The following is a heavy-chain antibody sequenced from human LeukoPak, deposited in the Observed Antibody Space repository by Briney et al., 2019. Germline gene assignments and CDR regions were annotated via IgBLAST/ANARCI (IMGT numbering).Heavy chain of an antibody. J-gene: IGHJ6*03. V-gene: IGHV3-23*01. CDR1: GFTFSSYA. D-gene: IGHD3-16*01. Sequence: PGGSLILSCAAPGFTFSSYAMSSVRQAPGKGLEWVSAIICSVSITYYAESVKRPFTISRDKATNSLDLQMNSLRAEDKPVYYCARPGWGGPDYYYYMDVSGKGTTVPVSS. CDR2: IICSVSIT. CDR3: ARPGWGGPDYYYYMDV.